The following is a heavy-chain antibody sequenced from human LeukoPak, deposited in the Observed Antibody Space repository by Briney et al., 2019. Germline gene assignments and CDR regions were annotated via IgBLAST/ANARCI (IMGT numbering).Heavy chain of an antibody. D-gene: IGHD6-13*01. J-gene: IGHJ4*02. CDR1: GGSISSSNYY. CDR2: IYYSGST. V-gene: IGHV4-39*01. CDR3: ARRTAAGRGD. Sequence: ASETLSLTRTVSGGSISSSNYYWDWIRQPPGKGLEWIGSIYYSGSTYYNPSLKSRVTISVDTSKNQFSLKLSSVTAADTAVYYCARRTAAGRGDWGQGTLVAVSS.